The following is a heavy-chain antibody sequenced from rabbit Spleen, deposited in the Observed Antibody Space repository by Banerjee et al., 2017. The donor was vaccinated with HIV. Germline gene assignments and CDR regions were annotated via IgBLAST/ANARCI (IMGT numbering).Heavy chain of an antibody. V-gene: IGHV1S7*01. CDR3: ARDYNSAWDL. CDR2: IDPVFGIA. J-gene: IGHJ6*01. CDR1: GFDFSSYY. Sequence: QLKETGGGLVQPGGSLTLSCKASGFDFSSYYMSWVRQAPGKGLEWIGSIDPVFGIANYASWVNGRFTISRDNAQNTVDLQIKSLTAADTATYFCARDYNSAWDLWGPGTLVTVS.